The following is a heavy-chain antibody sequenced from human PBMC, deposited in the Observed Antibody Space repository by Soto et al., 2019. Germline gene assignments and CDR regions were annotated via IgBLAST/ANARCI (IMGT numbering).Heavy chain of an antibody. J-gene: IGHJ3*02. CDR2: ISYDGSNK. CDR3: AKQDIVVVVAATRVAFDI. CDR1: GFTFSSYG. Sequence: GGSLRLSCAASGFTFSSYGMHWVRQAPGKGLEWVAVISYDGSNKYYADSVKGRFTISRDNSKNTLYLQMNSLRAEDTAVYYCAKQDIVVVVAATRVAFDIWGQGTMVTVSS. D-gene: IGHD2-15*01. V-gene: IGHV3-30*18.